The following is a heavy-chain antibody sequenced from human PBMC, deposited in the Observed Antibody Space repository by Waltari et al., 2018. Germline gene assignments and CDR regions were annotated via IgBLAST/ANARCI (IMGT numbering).Heavy chain of an antibody. Sequence: QVQLVQSGAEVKKPGASVKVSCKASGYTFTSYGISWVRQAPGQWLEGMGWITATNGKTNQAQKARGRVTMTTSRSTSAAYMELRSLRSDDTAVYYCARVPGGEMATIRNFDYCGQGTLVTVSS. CDR1: GYTFTSYG. D-gene: IGHD5-12*01. V-gene: IGHV1-18*01. CDR3: ARVPGGEMATIRNFDY. J-gene: IGHJ4*02. CDR2: ITATNGKT.